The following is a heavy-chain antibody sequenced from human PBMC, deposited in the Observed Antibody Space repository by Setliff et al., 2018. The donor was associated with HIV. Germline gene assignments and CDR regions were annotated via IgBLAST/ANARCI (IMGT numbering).Heavy chain of an antibody. CDR3: AREGTYSGTYWVRRVASFDI. CDR1: GGSLSGCY. V-gene: IGHV4-34*01. J-gene: IGHJ3*02. D-gene: IGHD1-26*01. CDR2: VSHTGST. Sequence: PSETLSLTCAVYGGSLSGCYWRWIRQPPGKGLEWIGDVSHTGSTNYNPSLKSRITISADTPKNQFSLMLSSVTAADTAVYYCAREGTYSGTYWVRRVASFDIWGQGTMVTVSS.